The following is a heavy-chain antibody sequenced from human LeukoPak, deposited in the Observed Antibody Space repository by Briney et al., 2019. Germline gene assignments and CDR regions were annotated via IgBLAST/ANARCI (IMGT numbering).Heavy chain of an antibody. CDR3: AKDQGLTYYYDSSGYPDY. CDR2: IKQDGSEK. Sequence: GGSLRLSCAASGFTFSNYWMSWVRQAPGKGLEWVANIKQDGSEKYYVDSLKGRFTISRDNAKNTLYLQMNSLRAEDTAVYYCAKDQGLTYYYDSSGYPDYWGQGTLVTVSS. CDR1: GFTFSNYW. V-gene: IGHV3-7*01. J-gene: IGHJ4*02. D-gene: IGHD3-22*01.